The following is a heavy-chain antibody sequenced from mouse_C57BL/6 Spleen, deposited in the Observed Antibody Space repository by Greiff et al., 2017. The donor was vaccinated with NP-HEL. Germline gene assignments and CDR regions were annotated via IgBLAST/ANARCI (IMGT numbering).Heavy chain of an antibody. J-gene: IGHJ2*01. CDR2: IYPGDGDT. Sequence: VQLQQSGPELVKPGASVKISCKASGYAFSSSWMNWVKQRPGKGLEWIGRIYPGDGDTNYNGKFKGKATLTADKSSSTAYMQLSSLTSEDSAVYFCASEEDDGYYVDYWGQGTTLTVSS. CDR3: ASEEDDGYYVDY. V-gene: IGHV1-82*01. CDR1: GYAFSSSW. D-gene: IGHD2-3*01.